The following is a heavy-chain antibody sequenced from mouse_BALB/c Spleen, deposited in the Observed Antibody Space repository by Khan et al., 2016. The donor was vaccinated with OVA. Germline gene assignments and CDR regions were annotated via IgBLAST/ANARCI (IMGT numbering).Heavy chain of an antibody. V-gene: IGHV9-3-1*01. J-gene: IGHJ4*01. CDR3: ARPPYFSYVMVY. CDR2: INTYTGEP. CDR1: GYTFTNYG. Sequence: QLVQSGPALKKPGETVKISCKASGYTFTNYGMNWVKQAPGKGLKWMGWINTYTGEPTYADDFKGRYAFSLETSASTANLQINNLKSEDTATYFCARPPYFSYVMVYWGQGTSVTVSS. D-gene: IGHD2-10*01.